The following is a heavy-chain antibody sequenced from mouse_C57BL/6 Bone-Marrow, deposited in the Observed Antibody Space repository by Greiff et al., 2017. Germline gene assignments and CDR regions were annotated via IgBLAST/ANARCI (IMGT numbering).Heavy chain of an antibody. J-gene: IGHJ4*01. CDR2: IYPGGGYT. D-gene: IGHD3-2*02. V-gene: IGHV1-63*01. CDR1: GYTFTNYW. Sequence: QVQLQQSGAELVRPGTSVKMSCKASGYTFTNYWIGWAKQRPGHGLEWIGDIYPGGGYTNYNEKFKGKATLTADKSSSTAYMQFSSLTSEDSAIYYCARNGGGTAQAYYAMDYWGQGTSVTVSS. CDR3: ARNGGGTAQAYYAMDY.